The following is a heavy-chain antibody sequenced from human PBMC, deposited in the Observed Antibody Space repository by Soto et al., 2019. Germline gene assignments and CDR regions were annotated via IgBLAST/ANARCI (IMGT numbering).Heavy chain of an antibody. D-gene: IGHD6-13*01. CDR1: GFTFSSYA. CDR2: ISYDGSNK. Sequence: GGSLRLSCAASGFTFSSYAMHWVRQAPGKGLEWVAVISYDGSNKYYADSVKGRFTISRDNSKNTLYLQMNSLRAEDTAVYYCARGLRRSTSPRWYSSSWSPGLVLGSFDYWGQGTLVTVSS. CDR3: ARGLRRSTSPRWYSSSWSPGLVLGSFDY. J-gene: IGHJ4*02. V-gene: IGHV3-30-3*01.